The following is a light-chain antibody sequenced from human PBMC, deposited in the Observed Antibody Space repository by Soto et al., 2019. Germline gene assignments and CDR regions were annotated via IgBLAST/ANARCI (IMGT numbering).Light chain of an antibody. J-gene: IGLJ3*02. CDR3: ASWDDSLNAWV. CDR1: SSNIGSNT. V-gene: IGLV1-44*01. Sequence: QSVLTQPPSASGTPGQWVTISCSGSSSNIGSNTVHWYQQLPGTAPRLLIYNNNQLPSGVPDRLSASKSGTSASLALTEVQSEDEADYYCASWDDSLNAWVFGGGTKLTVL. CDR2: NNN.